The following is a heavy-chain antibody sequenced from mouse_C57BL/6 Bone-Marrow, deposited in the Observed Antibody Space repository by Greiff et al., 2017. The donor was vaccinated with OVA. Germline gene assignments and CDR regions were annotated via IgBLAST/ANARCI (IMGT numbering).Heavy chain of an antibody. CDR3: TTDYDDYCDY. CDR1: GFNIKDDY. CDR2: IDPENGDT. D-gene: IGHD2-4*01. V-gene: IGHV14-4*01. Sequence: VQLQQSGAELVRPGASVKLSCTASGFNIKDDYMHWVKQRPEQGLEWIGWIDPENGDTEYASKFQGKATITADTSSNTAYLQLSSLTSEDTAVYYCTTDYDDYCDYWGQGTTLTVSS. J-gene: IGHJ2*01.